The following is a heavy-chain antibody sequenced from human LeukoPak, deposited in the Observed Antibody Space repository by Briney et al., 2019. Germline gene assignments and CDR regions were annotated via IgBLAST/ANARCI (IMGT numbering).Heavy chain of an antibody. CDR1: GFTFSRYS. D-gene: IGHD3-3*01. CDR3: ARGPRYYDFWSGYQLDY. J-gene: IGHJ4*02. Sequence: GGSLRLSCAASGFTFSRYSMNWVRQAPGKGLEWVSSISSSSSYIYYADSVKGRFTISRDNAKNSLYLQMNSLRAEDTAVYYCARGPRYYDFWSGYQLDYWGQGTLVTVSS. V-gene: IGHV3-21*01. CDR2: ISSSSSYI.